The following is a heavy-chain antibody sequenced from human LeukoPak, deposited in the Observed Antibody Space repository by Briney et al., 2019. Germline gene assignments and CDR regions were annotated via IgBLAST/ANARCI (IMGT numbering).Heavy chain of an antibody. D-gene: IGHD4-11*01. CDR3: TRLNLYSNDY. J-gene: IGHJ4*02. CDR2: INKDGGEK. CDR1: GFTFSSYW. Sequence: GALRLSCAASGFTFSSYWMSWVRQARGKGLEWVANINKDGGEKYYVDSVKGRFTISRDDSKNTAYLQMNSLKTEDTAVYYCTRLNLYSNDYWGQGTLVTVSS. V-gene: IGHV3-7*03.